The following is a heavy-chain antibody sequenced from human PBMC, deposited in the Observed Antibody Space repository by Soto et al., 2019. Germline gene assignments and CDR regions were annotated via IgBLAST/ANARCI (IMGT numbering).Heavy chain of an antibody. V-gene: IGHV4-31*03. Sequence: LSLTCTVSGGSISSGGYYWSWIRQHPGKGLEWIGYIYYSGSTYYNPSLKSRVTISVDTSKNQFSLKLSSVTAADTAVYYCASGTEVSPSWDVWDQGTTVTVSS. J-gene: IGHJ6*02. CDR2: IYYSGST. CDR3: ASGTEVSPSWDV. CDR1: GGSISSGGYY. D-gene: IGHD1-26*01.